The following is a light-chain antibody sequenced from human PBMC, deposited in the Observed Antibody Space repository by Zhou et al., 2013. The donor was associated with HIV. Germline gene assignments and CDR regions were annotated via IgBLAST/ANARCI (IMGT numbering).Light chain of an antibody. CDR2: RAS. CDR3: LQYVSYPFT. CDR1: QSISSW. Sequence: DIQMTQSPSTLSASVGDRVTITCRASQSISSWLAWYQQKPGKAPKLLIYRASTLESGAPSRSSGSGSGTDFTLTISNLQPEDFASYFCLQYVSYPFTFGQGTRLEI. V-gene: IGKV1-5*03. J-gene: IGKJ5*01.